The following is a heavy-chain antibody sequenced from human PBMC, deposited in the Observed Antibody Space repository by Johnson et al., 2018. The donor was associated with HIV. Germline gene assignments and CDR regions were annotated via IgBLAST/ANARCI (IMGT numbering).Heavy chain of an antibody. V-gene: IGHV3-66*01. Sequence: MLLVESGGGLVQPGGSLRLSCVVSGFSFSNYWMELVRQAPGKGLVWVSVIYSGGSTYYADSVQGRFTISRDNSKNTLYLQMNSLRAEDTAVYYCAREAYAAGAFDIWGQGTMVTVSS. CDR3: AREAYAAGAFDI. D-gene: IGHD6-25*01. CDR2: IYSGGST. J-gene: IGHJ3*02. CDR1: GFSFSNYW.